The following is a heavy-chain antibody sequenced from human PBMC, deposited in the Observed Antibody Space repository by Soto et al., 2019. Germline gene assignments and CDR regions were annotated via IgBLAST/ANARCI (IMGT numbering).Heavy chain of an antibody. V-gene: IGHV2-5*02. CDR1: GFSLSTSGVG. CDR2: IYWDDDK. D-gene: IGHD2-15*01. J-gene: IGHJ6*02. Sequence: QITLKESGPTLVKPTQTLTLTCTFSGFSLSTSGVGVAWIRQPPGKALERLALIYWDDDKRYMPSLETRLTITKDTSKTQVVLTMTNMDSVDTATYYCAYLPCSGGSCYWFSYSGMDVWGQGTTVTVSS. CDR3: AYLPCSGGSCYWFSYSGMDV.